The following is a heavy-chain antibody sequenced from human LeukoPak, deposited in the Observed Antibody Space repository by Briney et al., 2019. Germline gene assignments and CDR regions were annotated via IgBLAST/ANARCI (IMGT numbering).Heavy chain of an antibody. CDR3: ARATGYSSGLVSYWEFDY. CDR2: ISSSGSTI. D-gene: IGHD6-19*01. Sequence: PGGSLRLSRAASGFTFSSYEMNWVRQAPGKGLEWVSYISSSGSTIYYADSVKGRFTISRDNAKNSLYLQMNSLRAEDTAVYYCARATGYSSGLVSYWEFDYWGQGTLVTVSS. J-gene: IGHJ4*02. V-gene: IGHV3-48*03. CDR1: GFTFSSYE.